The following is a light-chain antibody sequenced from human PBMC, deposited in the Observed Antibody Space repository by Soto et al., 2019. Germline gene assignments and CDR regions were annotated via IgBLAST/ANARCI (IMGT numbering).Light chain of an antibody. CDR3: QQYSSWWT. CDR2: KAS. CDR1: QSISSW. J-gene: IGKJ1*01. Sequence: DIQMTQSPSTLSASVGDRVTITCRASQSISSWLAWYQQKPGKAPKLLIYKASTLQSGVPSRFSGSESGTEFTLTINSLQPDDFATYYCQQYSSWWTFGQGTKVVIK. V-gene: IGKV1-5*03.